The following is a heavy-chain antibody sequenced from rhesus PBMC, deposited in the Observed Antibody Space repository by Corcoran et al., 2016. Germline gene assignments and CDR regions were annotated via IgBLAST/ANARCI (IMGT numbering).Heavy chain of an antibody. Sequence: EVQLVESGGGLAKPGGSLRLSCAASGFSLSDYHMYWVRQAPGKGLEWVSGISYTGGSTYYADSVKGRFTISRENAKNTLYLQMDSLRAEDTAVYYCARDLSGSSGGGLDYWGQGVLVTVSS. J-gene: IGHJ4*01. D-gene: IGHD6-25*01. CDR1: GFSLSDYH. CDR3: ARDLSGSSGGGLDY. CDR2: ISYTGGST. V-gene: IGHV3S18*01.